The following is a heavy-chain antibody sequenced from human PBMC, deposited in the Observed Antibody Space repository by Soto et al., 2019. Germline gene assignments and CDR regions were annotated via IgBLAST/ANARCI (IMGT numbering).Heavy chain of an antibody. Sequence: QVQLVESGGGVVQPGRSLRLSCAASGFTFSSYGMHWVRQAPGKGLEWVAVIWYDGSNKYYADSVKGRFTISRDNSKNTRYLQMNSLRAEDTAVYYCARDRGLRENYDYYYGMDVWGQGTTVTVSS. J-gene: IGHJ6*02. D-gene: IGHD4-17*01. CDR2: IWYDGSNK. CDR3: ARDRGLRENYDYYYGMDV. V-gene: IGHV3-33*01. CDR1: GFTFSSYG.